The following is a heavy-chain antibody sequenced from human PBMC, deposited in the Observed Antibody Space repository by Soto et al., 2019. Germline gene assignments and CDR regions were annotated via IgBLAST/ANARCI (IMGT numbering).Heavy chain of an antibody. CDR2: IYSSGSA. J-gene: IGHJ4*02. V-gene: IGHV4-30-4*01. CDR3: ARELRGYSYGPGEVY. CDR1: GGSITSSNYY. D-gene: IGHD5-18*01. Sequence: SETLSLTCSVSGGSITSSNYYWSWLRQSPGEGLEWIGHIYSSGSAYYNPSLMSRVSMSIDTSKNQFSLNLNSVTVADTAVYFCARELRGYSYGPGEVYWGRGTLVTVSS.